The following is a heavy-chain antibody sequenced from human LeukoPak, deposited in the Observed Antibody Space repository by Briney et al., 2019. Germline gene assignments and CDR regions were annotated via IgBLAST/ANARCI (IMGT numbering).Heavy chain of an antibody. Sequence: GKSLTLSCVASQFTFSHFVMHWVRQAPGKGLEWVAVIWSDGTNQYYADPVKGRFTISRDNSHNTVYLQMNSLRAEDTAVYFCAKDAQRGFDYSNSLENWGQGTLVTVSS. CDR3: AKDAQRGFDYSNSLEN. J-gene: IGHJ4*02. CDR1: QFTFSHFV. CDR2: IWSDGTNQ. D-gene: IGHD4-11*01. V-gene: IGHV3-33*06.